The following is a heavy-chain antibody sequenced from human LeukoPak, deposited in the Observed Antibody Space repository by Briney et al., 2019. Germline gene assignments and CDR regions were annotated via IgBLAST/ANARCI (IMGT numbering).Heavy chain of an antibody. CDR3: ARESGVTINDAFDI. CDR2: IYYSGST. J-gene: IGHJ3*02. D-gene: IGHD4-23*01. CDR1: GGSISSYY. Sequence: SETLSLTCTVSGGSISSYYWTWIRQPPGKGLEWLGYIYYSGSTNYNPSLKSRVTISLDTSKNQFSLKLSSVTAADTAVYYCARESGVTINDAFDIWGQGTMVTVSS. V-gene: IGHV4-59*12.